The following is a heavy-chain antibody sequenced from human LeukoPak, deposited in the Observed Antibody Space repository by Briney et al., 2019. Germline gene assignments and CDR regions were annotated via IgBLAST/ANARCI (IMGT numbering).Heavy chain of an antibody. CDR3: AKTSWIQLWLEYDY. V-gene: IGHV3-23*01. Sequence: GSLRLSCAASGFTFSSYAMSWVRQAPGKGLEWVSAISGSGGSTYYADSVKGRFTISRDNSKNTLYLQMNSLRAEDTAVYYCAKTSWIQLWLEYDYWGQGTLVTVSS. CDR2: ISGSGGST. CDR1: GFTFSSYA. J-gene: IGHJ4*02. D-gene: IGHD5-18*01.